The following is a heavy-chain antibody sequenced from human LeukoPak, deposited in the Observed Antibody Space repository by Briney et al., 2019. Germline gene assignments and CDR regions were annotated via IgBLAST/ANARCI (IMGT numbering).Heavy chain of an antibody. CDR2: IYYSGST. V-gene: IGHV4-59*01. Sequence: PSETLSLTXTVSGGSISSYYWSWIRQPPGKGLEWIRYIYYSGSTNYNPSLKSRVTISVDTSKNQFSLKLSSVTAADTAVYYCARVYGGIAAEGGFDYWGQGTLVTVSS. CDR1: GGSISSYY. J-gene: IGHJ4*02. D-gene: IGHD6-25*01. CDR3: ARVYGGIAAEGGFDY.